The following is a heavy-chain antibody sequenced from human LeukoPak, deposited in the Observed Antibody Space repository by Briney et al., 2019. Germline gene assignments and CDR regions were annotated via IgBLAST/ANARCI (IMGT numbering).Heavy chain of an antibody. CDR3: ARRATIHLVDAFDI. CDR1: GYSFTSYW. D-gene: IGHD5-12*01. V-gene: IGHV5-51*01. CDR2: IYPGDSDT. J-gene: IGHJ3*02. Sequence: GASLKISCKGSGYSFTSYWIGWVRQMPGKGLEWMGIIYPGDSDTRYSPSFQGQVTISADKSISTAYLQWSSLKASDTAMYYCARRATIHLVDAFDIWGQGTMATVSS.